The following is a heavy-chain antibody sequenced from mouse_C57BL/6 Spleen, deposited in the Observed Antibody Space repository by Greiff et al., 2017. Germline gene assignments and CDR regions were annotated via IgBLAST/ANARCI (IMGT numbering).Heavy chain of an antibody. CDR3: ARRDLLRYYFDY. CDR2: ISSGGSYT. J-gene: IGHJ2*01. V-gene: IGHV5-6*02. CDR1: GFTFSSYG. D-gene: IGHD1-1*01. Sequence: EVKVVESGGDLVKPGGSLKLSCAASGFTFSSYGMSWVRQTPDKRLEWVATISSGGSYTYYPDSVKGRFTISRDNAKNTLYLQMSSLKSEDTAMYYCARRDLLRYYFDYWGQGTTLTVSS.